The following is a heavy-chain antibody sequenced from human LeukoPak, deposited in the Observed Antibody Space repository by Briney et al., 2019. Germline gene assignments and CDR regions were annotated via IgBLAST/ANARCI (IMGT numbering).Heavy chain of an antibody. CDR2: IKQDGSEK. V-gene: IGHV3-7*01. J-gene: IGHJ4*02. D-gene: IGHD7-27*01. CDR3: AKGSGLTGTFFDY. Sequence: GGSLRLSCAASGFTFSSYWMSWVRQAPGKGLEWVANIKQDGSEKYYVDSVKGRFTISRDNAKNSLYLQMNSLRAEDTAVYYCAKGSGLTGTFFDYWGQGTLVTVSS. CDR1: GFTFSSYW.